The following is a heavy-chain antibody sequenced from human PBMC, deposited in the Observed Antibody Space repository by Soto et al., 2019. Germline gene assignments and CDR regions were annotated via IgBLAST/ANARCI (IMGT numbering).Heavy chain of an antibody. J-gene: IGHJ6*02. CDR1: GGSISSSSYY. Sequence: SETLSLTCTVSGGSISSSSYYWGWIRQPPGKGLEWTGSIYYSGSTYYNPSLKSRVTISVDTSKNQFSLKLNSVTAADTAVYYCARHSPYCSGTSCYSVYYYGMDVWGQGTTVTVSS. D-gene: IGHD2-2*01. CDR3: ARHSPYCSGTSCYSVYYYGMDV. V-gene: IGHV4-39*01. CDR2: IYYSGST.